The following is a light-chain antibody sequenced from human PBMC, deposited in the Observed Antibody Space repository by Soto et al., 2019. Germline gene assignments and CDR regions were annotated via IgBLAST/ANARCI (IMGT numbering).Light chain of an antibody. V-gene: IGLV6-57*03. Sequence: NFMLTQPHSVSESPGKTVTISCTRSSGSISSNYVQWYQQRPGSAPTTVIYEDNQRPSGVPDRFSGSIDSSSNSVSLTISVLKTDDEADYFCQSYSSSNLTLVFGGGTMLTVL. CDR2: EDN. J-gene: IGLJ2*01. CDR3: QSYSSSNLTLV. CDR1: SGSISSNY.